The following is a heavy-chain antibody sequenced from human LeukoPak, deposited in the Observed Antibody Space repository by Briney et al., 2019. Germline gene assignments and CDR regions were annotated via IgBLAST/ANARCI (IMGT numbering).Heavy chain of an antibody. CDR1: GYSISSGYY. CDR3: ARGGLWIYYFDY. V-gene: IGHV4-38-2*02. J-gene: IGHJ4*02. D-gene: IGHD1-1*01. CDR2: IDHSGST. Sequence: SETLSLTCTVSGYSISSGYYWGWIRQPPGKGLEWIGSIDHSGSTYYNASLKSRVTISIDTSKNHFSLKLNSVTAADTAVFYCARGGLWIYYFDYWGQGTLLTVSS.